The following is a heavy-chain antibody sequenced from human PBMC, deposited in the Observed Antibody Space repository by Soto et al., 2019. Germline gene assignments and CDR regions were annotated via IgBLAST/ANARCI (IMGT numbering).Heavy chain of an antibody. CDR3: ATGPYCSSTSCYVRWFDP. J-gene: IGHJ5*02. Sequence: SETLSLTCAVYGGSFSGYYWSWIRQPPGKGLEWIGEINHSGSTNYNASLKSRVTISVDTSKNQFSLKLSSVTAADTAVYYCATGPYCSSTSCYVRWFDPWGQGTLVTVSS. D-gene: IGHD2-2*01. CDR1: GGSFSGYY. V-gene: IGHV4-34*01. CDR2: INHSGST.